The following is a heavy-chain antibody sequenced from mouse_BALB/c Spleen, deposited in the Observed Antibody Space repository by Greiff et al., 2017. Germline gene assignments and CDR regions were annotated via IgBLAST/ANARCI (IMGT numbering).Heavy chain of an antibody. J-gene: IGHJ3*01. CDR1: GDSITSGY. CDR3: ARRNYRSFAY. Sequence: EVKLVESGPSLVKPSQTLSLTCSVTGDSITSGYWNWIRKFPGNKLEYMGYISYSGSTYYNPSLKSRISITRDTSKNQYYLQLNSVTTEDTATYYCARRNYRSFAYWGQGTLVTVSA. D-gene: IGHD2-14*01. V-gene: IGHV3-8*02. CDR2: ISYSGST.